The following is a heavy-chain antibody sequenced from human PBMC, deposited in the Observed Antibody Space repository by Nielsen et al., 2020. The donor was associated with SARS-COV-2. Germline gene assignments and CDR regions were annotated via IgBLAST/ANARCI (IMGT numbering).Heavy chain of an antibody. CDR2: ISWNSGSI. CDR3: AKGDDILTGYFDY. V-gene: IGHV3-9*01. Sequence: SLKISCAASGFTFDDYAMHWVRQAPGKGLEWVSGISWNSGSIGYVDSVKGRFTISRDNAKNSLYLQMNSLRAEDTAVYYCAKGDDILTGYFDYWGQGTLVTVSS. CDR1: GFTFDDYA. D-gene: IGHD3-9*01. J-gene: IGHJ4*02.